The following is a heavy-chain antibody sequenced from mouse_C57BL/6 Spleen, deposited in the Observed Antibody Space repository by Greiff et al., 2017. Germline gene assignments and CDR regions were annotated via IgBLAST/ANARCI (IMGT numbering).Heavy chain of an antibody. CDR1: GFTFSNYW. CDR3: TGHDSNYFDY. Sequence: EVKLEESGGGLVQPGGSMILSCVASGFTFSNYWMNWVRQSPEKGLEWVAQIRLKSDNYATHYAESVKGRFTISSDDSKSSVYLQMNNLRAEDTGIYYCTGHDSNYFDYWGQGTTLTVSS. CDR2: IRLKSDNYAT. J-gene: IGHJ2*01. V-gene: IGHV6-3*01. D-gene: IGHD2-4*01.